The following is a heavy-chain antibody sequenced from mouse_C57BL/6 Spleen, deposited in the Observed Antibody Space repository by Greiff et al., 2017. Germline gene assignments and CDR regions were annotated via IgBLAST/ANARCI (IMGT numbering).Heavy chain of an antibody. CDR2: INPSTGGT. D-gene: IGHD2-4*01. V-gene: IGHV1-42*01. Sequence: VQLKESGPELVKPGASVKISCKASGYSFTGYYMNWVKQSPEKSLEWIGEINPSTGGTTYNQKFKAKATLTVDKSSSTAYMQLKSLTSEDSAVYYGAREGEYDYGLYYFDYWGQGTTLTVSS. J-gene: IGHJ2*01. CDR1: GYSFTGYY. CDR3: AREGEYDYGLYYFDY.